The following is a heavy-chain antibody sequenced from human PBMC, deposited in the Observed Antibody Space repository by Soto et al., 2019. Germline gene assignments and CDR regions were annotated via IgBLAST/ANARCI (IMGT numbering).Heavy chain of an antibody. CDR3: ARHGTDVVVPAAPKDSNYYYYMDV. Sequence: GESLKISCKGSGYSFTSYWIGWVRQMPGKGLEWMGIIYPGDSDTRYSPSFQGQVTISADKSISTAYLQWSSLKASDTAMYYCARHGTDVVVPAAPKDSNYYYYMDVWGKGTTVTISS. D-gene: IGHD2-2*01. CDR2: IYPGDSDT. CDR1: GYSFTSYW. J-gene: IGHJ6*03. V-gene: IGHV5-51*01.